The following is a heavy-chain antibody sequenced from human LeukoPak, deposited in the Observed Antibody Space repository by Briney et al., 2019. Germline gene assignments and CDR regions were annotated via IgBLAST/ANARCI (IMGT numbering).Heavy chain of an antibody. Sequence: ASVTVSCKASGFTFTSSAVQWVRQARGQRLEWIGWIVVGSGNTNYAQKFQGRVTMTRDTSICTAYMELSRLRSDDTAVYYCARDYCSSTSCLFDYWGQGTLVSVSS. D-gene: IGHD2-2*01. CDR1: GFTFTSSA. J-gene: IGHJ4*02. CDR3: ARDYCSSTSCLFDY. V-gene: IGHV1-58*01. CDR2: IVVGSGNT.